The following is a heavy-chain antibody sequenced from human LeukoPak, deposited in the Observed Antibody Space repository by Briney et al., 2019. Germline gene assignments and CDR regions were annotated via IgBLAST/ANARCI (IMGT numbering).Heavy chain of an antibody. CDR1: GGSFSGYY. V-gene: IGHV4-34*01. D-gene: IGHD6-13*01. J-gene: IGHJ4*02. CDR3: ARLVSSSMAAAGTKDY. Sequence: PSETLSLTCAVYGGSFSGYYWSWIRQPPGKGLEWIGEINHSGSTNYNPSLKSRVTISVDTSKNQFSLKLSSVTAADTAVYYCARLVSSSMAAAGTKDYWGQGTLVTVSS. CDR2: INHSGST.